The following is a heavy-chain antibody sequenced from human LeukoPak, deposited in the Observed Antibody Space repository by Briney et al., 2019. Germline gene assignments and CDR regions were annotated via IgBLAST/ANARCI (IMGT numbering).Heavy chain of an antibody. J-gene: IGHJ3*01. V-gene: IGHV3-21*01. CDR3: ARGDAFDL. Sequence: GGSLRLSCAASGFTLSPYSMTWVRQSPGRGLEWVSSISFNSYYIYYADSVKGRFTISRDNAKNSLFLQMRSLRAEDTAVYYCARGDAFDLWGQGTMVTVSS. CDR1: GFTLSPYS. CDR2: ISFNSYYI.